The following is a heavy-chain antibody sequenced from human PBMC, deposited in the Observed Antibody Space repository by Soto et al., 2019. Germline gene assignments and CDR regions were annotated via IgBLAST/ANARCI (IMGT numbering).Heavy chain of an antibody. CDR3: AKEVGDRSAYYYDPNLFDP. CDR2: ISYDGSNK. D-gene: IGHD3-22*01. CDR1: GFIFSNYA. J-gene: IGHJ5*02. V-gene: IGHV3-30*18. Sequence: QAHMVESGGGVVQPGRSLRLSCAASGFIFSNYAMHWVRRASGKGLEWVGLISYDGSNKYYADSMKGRFTISRDNAKNTLFLQMNSLRPEDTAVYHCAKEVGDRSAYYYDPNLFDPWGQGTLVTVSS.